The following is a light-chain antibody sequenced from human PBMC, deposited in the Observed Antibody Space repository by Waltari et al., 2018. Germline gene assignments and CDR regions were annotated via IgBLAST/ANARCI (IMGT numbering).Light chain of an antibody. J-gene: IGLJ2*01. V-gene: IGLV3-19*01. Sequence: SSELTQDPAVSVALGQTVKITCQGDSLKTYYLSWYQQKPGQAPVLVIYGKNIRPSGIPDRLSGSRSGNTASLTVTGAQAEDEADYYCNSRDTSGFPVVFGGGTKVTVL. CDR1: SLKTYY. CDR2: GKN. CDR3: NSRDTSGFPVV.